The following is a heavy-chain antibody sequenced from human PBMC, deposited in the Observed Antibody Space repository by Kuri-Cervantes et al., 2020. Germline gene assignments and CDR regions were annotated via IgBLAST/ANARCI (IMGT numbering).Heavy chain of an antibody. CDR3: ARDVLADQSYGMDV. Sequence: SETLSLTCTVSGGSVSSGSYYWSWIRQPPGKGLEWIGYIYYSGSTNYNPSLKSRVTISVGTSKNQFSLKLSSVTAADTAVYYCARDVLADQSYGMDVWGQGTTVTVSS. D-gene: IGHD3-3*01. J-gene: IGHJ6*02. CDR2: IYYSGST. V-gene: IGHV4-61*01. CDR1: GGSVSSGSYY.